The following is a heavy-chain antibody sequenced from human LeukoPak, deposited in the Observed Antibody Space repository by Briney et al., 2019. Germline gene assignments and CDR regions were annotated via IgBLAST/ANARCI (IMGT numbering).Heavy chain of an antibody. CDR2: IGGSGGTT. J-gene: IGHJ4*02. Sequence: PGASLRLSCAASGFTFSNYAMSWVRQAPGKGLEWVSAIGGSGGTTYYADSVKGRFTISRDNSKSTLYLQMRSLRAEDTAVYYCAKWGDYDVLTGYYDSDYWGQGTLVTVSS. V-gene: IGHV3-23*01. D-gene: IGHD3-9*01. CDR3: AKWGDYDVLTGYYDSDY. CDR1: GFTFSNYA.